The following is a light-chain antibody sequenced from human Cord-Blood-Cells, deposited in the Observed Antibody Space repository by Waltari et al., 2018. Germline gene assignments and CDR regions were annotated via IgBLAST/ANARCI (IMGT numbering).Light chain of an antibody. V-gene: IGLV3-19*01. CDR3: NSRDSSGNHVV. CDR1: SLRSYY. CDR2: GKN. Sequence: SSELTQDPAVSVALGQTVRITCQGDSLRSYYASWYQQKPGQAPVLVIYGKNNRPSGIPDRFSGSSSGNAASWTITGAQAEDEADYYCNSRDSSGNHVVFGGGTKLTGL. J-gene: IGLJ2*01.